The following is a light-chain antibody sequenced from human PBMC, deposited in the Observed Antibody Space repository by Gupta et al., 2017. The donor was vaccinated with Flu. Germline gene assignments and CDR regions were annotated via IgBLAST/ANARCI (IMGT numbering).Light chain of an antibody. CDR3: QQFFSSPPT. J-gene: IGKJ4*01. Sequence: IELTQSPSPLSSSVADSVTITCRASQGVIVYLNWYQKRPGRAPQLLIFGASNLESGVPSRFSGRGSVTDFTLTISDLQPEDSGIYFCQQFFSSPPTFGGGTKVEI. V-gene: IGKV1-39*01. CDR2: GAS. CDR1: QGVIVY.